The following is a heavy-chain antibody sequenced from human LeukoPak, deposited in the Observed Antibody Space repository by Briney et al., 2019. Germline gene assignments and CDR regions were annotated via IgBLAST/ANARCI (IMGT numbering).Heavy chain of an antibody. CDR2: IYYSGTT. CDR1: GGSISSSSYY. D-gene: IGHD6-19*01. CDR3: ARRSIAVDRFDY. J-gene: IGHJ4*02. V-gene: IGHV4-39*01. Sequence: SETLSLTCTVSGGSISSSSYYWGWIRQPPGKGLEWIGSIYYSGTTYYNPSLKSRVTISVDTSKNQFSLKLSCVTAADTAVYYCARRSIAVDRFDYWGQGTLVTVSS.